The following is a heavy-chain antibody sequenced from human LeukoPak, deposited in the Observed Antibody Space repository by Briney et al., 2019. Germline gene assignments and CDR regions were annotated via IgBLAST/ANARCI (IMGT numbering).Heavy chain of an antibody. V-gene: IGHV3-48*04. J-gene: IGHJ4*02. Sequence: PGGSLRLSCAASGFTFSSYGVSWVRQAPGKGLELVSYISSSGSTVYYADSVKGRFTISRDNAKNSLYLQMNSLRAEDTAVYYCARDAYFYDSSGYYDDYWGQGTLVTVSS. CDR3: ARDAYFYDSSGYYDDY. D-gene: IGHD3-22*01. CDR1: GFTFSSYG. CDR2: ISSSGSTV.